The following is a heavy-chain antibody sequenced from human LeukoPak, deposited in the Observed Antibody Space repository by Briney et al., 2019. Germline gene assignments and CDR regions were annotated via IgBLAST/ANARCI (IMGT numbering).Heavy chain of an antibody. J-gene: IGHJ4*02. V-gene: IGHV4-39*07. CDR3: ARASRGSYSIFDF. Sequence: SETLSLTCTASGGSISSSTYYWDWIRQPPGKGLEWIGSIYYSGSTYYNPFLKSRVTISVDTSKNQCSLKLTSVTAADTAVYYCARASRGSYSIFDFWGQGTLVTVSS. CDR1: GGSISSSTYY. D-gene: IGHD1-26*01. CDR2: IYYSGST.